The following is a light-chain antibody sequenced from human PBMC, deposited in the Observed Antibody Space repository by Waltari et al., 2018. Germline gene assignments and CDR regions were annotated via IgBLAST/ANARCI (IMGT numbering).Light chain of an antibody. Sequence: EIVFTQSPATLSLSPGERATLSCRASQSVYNYLAWYQQKPGQAPRLLIYDASKRATGIPARFSGSGFGTDFTVTISSLEPEDSAVYYCQQRSNWPLTFGGGTKVEIK. CDR3: QQRSNWPLT. J-gene: IGKJ4*01. CDR2: DAS. V-gene: IGKV3-11*01. CDR1: QSVYNY.